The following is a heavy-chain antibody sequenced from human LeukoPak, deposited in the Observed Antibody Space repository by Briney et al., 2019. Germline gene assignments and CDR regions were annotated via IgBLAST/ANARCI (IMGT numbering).Heavy chain of an antibody. V-gene: IGHV3-21*01. D-gene: IGHD3-22*01. Sequence: PGGSLRLSCAASGFTFSNYAMTWVRQAPGKGLEWVSAISSSSSYIYYADSVKGRFTISRDNAKNSLYLQVNSVRAEDTGVYYCARDDDSSGGHDYWGQGTLVTVSS. CDR3: ARDDDSSGGHDY. J-gene: IGHJ4*02. CDR1: GFTFSNYA. CDR2: ISSSSSYI.